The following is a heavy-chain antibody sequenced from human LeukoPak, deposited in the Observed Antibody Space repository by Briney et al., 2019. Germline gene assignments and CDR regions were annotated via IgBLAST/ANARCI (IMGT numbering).Heavy chain of an antibody. V-gene: IGHV4-59*01. D-gene: IGHD6-19*01. CDR1: GGSISSYY. Sequence: HPSETLSLTCTVSGGSISSYYWSWIRQPPGKGLEWIGYIYYSGSTNYNPSLKSRVTISVDTSKNQFSLKLSSVTAADTAVYYCAGRSYRSGWSYWGQGTLVTVSS. CDR3: AGRSYRSGWSY. CDR2: IYYSGST. J-gene: IGHJ4*02.